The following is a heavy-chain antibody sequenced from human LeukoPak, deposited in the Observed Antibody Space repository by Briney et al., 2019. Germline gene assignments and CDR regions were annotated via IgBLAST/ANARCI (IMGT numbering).Heavy chain of an antibody. CDR3: ARGPQRYYYDSTPLDY. CDR1: GFTFNDYA. V-gene: IGHV3-64*01. D-gene: IGHD3-22*01. CDR2: ISSNGGST. Sequence: PGGSLRLSCAASGFTFNDYAMHWVRQAPGKGLEYVSAISSNGGSTYYANSVKGRFTISRDNSKNTLYLQMNSLRAEDTAVYYCARGPQRYYYDSTPLDYWGQGTLVTVSS. J-gene: IGHJ4*02.